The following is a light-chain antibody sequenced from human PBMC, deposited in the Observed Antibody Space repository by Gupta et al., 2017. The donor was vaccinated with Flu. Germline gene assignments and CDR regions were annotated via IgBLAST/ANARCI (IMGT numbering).Light chain of an antibody. CDR3: QQNYSYPQYN. V-gene: IGKV1-39*01. J-gene: IGKJ2*01. CDR2: SAS. Sequence: DIQMTHSPSSLSASVGDRITITCRASQNIGRYLNWYQQQPGKAPKLLIYSASTLQRGVPSRFSGSGSATDFTLTISSRQQEDFATYYCQQNYSYPQYNFGQGTKLEIK. CDR1: QNIGRY.